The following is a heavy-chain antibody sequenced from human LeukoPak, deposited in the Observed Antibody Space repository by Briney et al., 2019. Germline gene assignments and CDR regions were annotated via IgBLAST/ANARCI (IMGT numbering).Heavy chain of an antibody. CDR2: ISYDGSNK. CDR3: AKDHVTSSSWFPDY. V-gene: IGHV3-30*18. J-gene: IGHJ4*02. CDR1: GFTFSSYG. Sequence: GRSLRLSCAASGFTFSSYGMHWVRQAPGKGLEWVAVISYDGSNKYYADSVKGRFTISRDNSKNMLYLQMSSLRAEDTAVYYCAKDHVTSSSWFPDYWGQGTLVTVSS. D-gene: IGHD6-13*01.